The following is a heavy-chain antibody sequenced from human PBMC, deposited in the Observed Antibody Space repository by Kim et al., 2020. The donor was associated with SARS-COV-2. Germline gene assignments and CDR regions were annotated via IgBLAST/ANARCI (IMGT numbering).Heavy chain of an antibody. CDR2: GNP. D-gene: IGHD6-13*01. J-gene: IGHJ4*02. CDR3: ARKIAAADY. V-gene: IGHV7-4-1*02. Sequence: GNPTYGQGFTGRFVFSLDTSVSTAYLQISSLKAEDTAVYYCARKIAAADYWGQGTLVTVSS.